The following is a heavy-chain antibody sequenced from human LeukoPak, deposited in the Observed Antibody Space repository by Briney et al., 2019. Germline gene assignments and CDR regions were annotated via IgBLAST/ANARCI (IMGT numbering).Heavy chain of an antibody. V-gene: IGHV4-61*02. J-gene: IGHJ4*02. CDR2: IYTSGST. Sequence: SQTLSLTCTVSGGSISSGSYYWSWIRQPAGKGLEWIGRIYTSGSTNYNPSLKSRVTISVDTSKNQFSLKLSSVTAADTAVYYCARGPITMIVVGFDYWGQGTLVTVSS. D-gene: IGHD3-22*01. CDR1: GGSISSGSYY. CDR3: ARGPITMIVVGFDY.